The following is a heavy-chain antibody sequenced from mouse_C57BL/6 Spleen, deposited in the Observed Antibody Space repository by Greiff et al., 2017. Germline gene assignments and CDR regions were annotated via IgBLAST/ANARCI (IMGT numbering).Heavy chain of an antibody. D-gene: IGHD2-2*01. CDR2: ISGGGGNT. CDR1: GFTFSSYT. CDR3: ARRGGYDFNWYFDV. J-gene: IGHJ1*03. Sequence: VKLVESGGGLVKPGGSLKLSCAASGFTFSSYTMSWVRQTPEKRLEWVATISGGGGNTYYPDSVKGRFTISRDNAKNTLYLQMSSLRSEDTALYYCARRGGYDFNWYFDVWGTGTTVTVSS. V-gene: IGHV5-9*01.